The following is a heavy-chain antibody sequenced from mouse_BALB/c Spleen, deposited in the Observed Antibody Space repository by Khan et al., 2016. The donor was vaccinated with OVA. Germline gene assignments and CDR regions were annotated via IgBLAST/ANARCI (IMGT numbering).Heavy chain of an antibody. CDR2: ISTYSGNT. Sequence: QVRLQQSGPELVRPGVSVKISCKGSGYTFTDYAMHWVKQSHAKSLEWIGIISTYSGNTDYNQKFKGKATMTVDKSSSTAYMELARLTSEDSAIYYCARADYGSTRAWFAYWGQGTLVTVSA. CDR1: GYTFTDYA. J-gene: IGHJ3*01. CDR3: ARADYGSTRAWFAY. D-gene: IGHD1-1*01. V-gene: IGHV1S137*01.